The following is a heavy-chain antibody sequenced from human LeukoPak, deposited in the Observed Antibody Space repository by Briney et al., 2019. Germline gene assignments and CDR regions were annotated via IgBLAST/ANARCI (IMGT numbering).Heavy chain of an antibody. V-gene: IGHV3-30*02. Sequence: PGGSLRLSCAASGFTFSSYGMHWVRQAPGKGLEWVAFIRYDGSNKYYADSVKGRFTISRDNAKNTLYLQMNSLRAEDTAVYYCARTPSYCGGDCYRGPLLWGQGTLVTVSS. J-gene: IGHJ4*02. D-gene: IGHD2-21*02. CDR1: GFTFSSYG. CDR2: IRYDGSNK. CDR3: ARTPSYCGGDCYRGPLL.